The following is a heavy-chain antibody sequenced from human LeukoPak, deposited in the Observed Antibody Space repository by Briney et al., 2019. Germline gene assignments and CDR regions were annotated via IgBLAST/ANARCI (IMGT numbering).Heavy chain of an antibody. CDR3: AREHVAAAGIGNWFDP. CDR2: INPNSGGT. D-gene: IGHD6-13*01. Sequence: GASVKVSCKASGYTFTGYYMHWVRQAPGQGLEWMGWINPNSGGTNYAQKFQGRVTMTRDTSISTAYMELSRLRSDDTAVYYCAREHVAAAGIGNWFDPWGQGTLVTVSS. CDR1: GYTFTGYY. V-gene: IGHV1-2*02. J-gene: IGHJ5*02.